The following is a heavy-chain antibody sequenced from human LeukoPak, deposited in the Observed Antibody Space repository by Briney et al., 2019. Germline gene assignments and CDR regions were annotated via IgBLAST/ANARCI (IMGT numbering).Heavy chain of an antibody. Sequence: GGSLRLSCAASGFTFRSYAMSWVRQAPGKGREWVSAISGSGGSTYYADSVKGRFTISRDNSKNTLYLQMNSLRAEDTAVYYCAKDGRMVRGHKIWFDPWGQGTLVTVSS. CDR2: ISGSGGST. CDR3: AKDGRMVRGHKIWFDP. CDR1: GFTFRSYA. J-gene: IGHJ5*02. D-gene: IGHD3-10*01. V-gene: IGHV3-23*01.